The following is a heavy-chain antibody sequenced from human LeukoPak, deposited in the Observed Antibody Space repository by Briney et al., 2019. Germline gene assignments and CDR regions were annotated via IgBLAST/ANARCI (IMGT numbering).Heavy chain of an antibody. CDR1: GGTFSSYA. CDR2: IIPILGIA. CDR3: ARTHYDFWSGYFEVPYGMDV. V-gene: IGHV1-69*04. J-gene: IGHJ6*02. Sequence: GASVKVSCKASGGTFSSYAISWVRQAPGRGLEWMGRIIPILGIANYAQKFQGRVTITADKSTSTAYMELSSLRSEDTAVYYCARTHYDFWSGYFEVPYGMDVWGQGTTVTVSS. D-gene: IGHD3-3*01.